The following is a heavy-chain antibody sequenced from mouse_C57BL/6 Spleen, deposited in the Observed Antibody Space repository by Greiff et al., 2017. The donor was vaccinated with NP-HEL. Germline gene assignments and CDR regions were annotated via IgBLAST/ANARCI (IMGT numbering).Heavy chain of an antibody. J-gene: IGHJ2*01. CDR1: GYTFTSYW. CDR3: ARSPDSSGYSFFY. D-gene: IGHD3-2*02. CDR2: IDPSASYT. Sequence: QVQLQQSGAELVKPGASVKLSCKASGYTFTSYWMQWVKQRPGQGLEWIGEIDPSASYTNYNQKFKGKATLTVDTSSSTAYMQLSSLTSEDSAVYYCARSPDSSGYSFFYWGQGTTLTVSS. V-gene: IGHV1-50*01.